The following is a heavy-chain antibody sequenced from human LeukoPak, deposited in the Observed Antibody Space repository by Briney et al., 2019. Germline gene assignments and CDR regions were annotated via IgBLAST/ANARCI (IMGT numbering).Heavy chain of an antibody. J-gene: IGHJ4*02. CDR2: IGTAGDT. Sequence: GGSLRLSCAASGFTFSSYDMHWVRQATGKGLEWVSAIGTAGDTYYPGSVKGRFTISRENAKNSLYLQMNSLRAGDTAVYYCARGDGYNYGLDYWGQGTLVTVSS. CDR1: GFTFSSYD. V-gene: IGHV3-13*01. D-gene: IGHD5-24*01. CDR3: ARGDGYNYGLDY.